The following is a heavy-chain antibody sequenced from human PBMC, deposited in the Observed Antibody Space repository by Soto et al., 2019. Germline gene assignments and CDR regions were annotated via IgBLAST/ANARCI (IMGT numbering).Heavy chain of an antibody. CDR1: SGAISSYC. CDR3: ARLSYYDFWSGYYFDY. V-gene: IGHV4-59*01. Sequence: SETLSLTCTVSSGAISSYCWSWIRQHPGKGLEWIGYIYYSGSTNYNPSLKSRVTISVDTSKNQFSLKLSSVTAADTAVYYCARLSYYDFWSGYYFDYWGQGTLVTVSS. J-gene: IGHJ4*02. CDR2: IYYSGST. D-gene: IGHD3-3*01.